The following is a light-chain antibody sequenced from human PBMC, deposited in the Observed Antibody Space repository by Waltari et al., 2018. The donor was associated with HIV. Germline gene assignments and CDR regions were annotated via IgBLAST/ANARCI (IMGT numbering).Light chain of an antibody. CDR3: CSYAGSYTVV. V-gene: IGLV2-11*01. CDR1: SSDVGGDTY. Sequence: QSALTQPRSVSGSPGQSVTISCTGTSSDVGGDTYFSWYQQHPGKAPKLMIYDVSKRPSGVPDRFSGSKSGNTASLTISGLQAEDEADYYCCSYAGSYTVVFGGGTKLTVL. CDR2: DVS. J-gene: IGLJ2*01.